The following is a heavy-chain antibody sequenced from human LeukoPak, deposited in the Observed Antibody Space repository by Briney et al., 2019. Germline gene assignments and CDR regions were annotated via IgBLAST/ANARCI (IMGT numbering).Heavy chain of an antibody. CDR3: ARVGTPMVTIVAPYYMDV. Sequence: GGSLRLSCAASGFSFSFSNMNWVRQAPGKGPEWVSSISSSRTYIYYADSVKGRFTISRDNAKNSLYLQMNSLRAEDTAVYYCARVGTPMVTIVAPYYMDVWGKGTTVTVSS. D-gene: IGHD5-18*01. CDR2: ISSSRTYI. V-gene: IGHV3-21*01. CDR1: GFSFSFSN. J-gene: IGHJ6*03.